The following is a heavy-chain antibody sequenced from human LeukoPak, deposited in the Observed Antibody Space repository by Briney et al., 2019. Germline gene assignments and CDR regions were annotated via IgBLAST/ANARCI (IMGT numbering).Heavy chain of an antibody. CDR1: GATFISYA. CDR2: IIPIFGTA. V-gene: IGHV1-69*06. Sequence: SVKVSRKASGATFISYAMSWVRQAPGQGLEWMGGIIPIFGTANYAQKFQGRVTITADKSTSTAYMEVSSLRSEDTAMYYCARIKRKYQLLKPLHETPSHYFDYWGQGTLVTVSS. CDR3: ARIKRKYQLLKPLHETPSHYFDY. D-gene: IGHD2-2*01. J-gene: IGHJ4*02.